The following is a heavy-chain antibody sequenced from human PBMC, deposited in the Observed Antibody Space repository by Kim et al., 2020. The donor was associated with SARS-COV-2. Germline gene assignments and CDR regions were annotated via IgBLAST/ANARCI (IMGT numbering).Heavy chain of an antibody. CDR2: IYYSGST. V-gene: IGHV4-39*07. J-gene: IGHJ4*02. CDR1: GGSISSSSYY. D-gene: IGHD3-22*01. CDR3: ARSPSYDSSGYYYLAYFDY. Sequence: SETLSLTCTVSGGSISSSSYYWGWIRQPPGKGLEWIGSIYYSGSTYYNPSLKSRVTISVDTSKNQFSLKLSSVTAADTAVYYCARSPSYDSSGYYYLAYFDYWGQGTLVTVSS.